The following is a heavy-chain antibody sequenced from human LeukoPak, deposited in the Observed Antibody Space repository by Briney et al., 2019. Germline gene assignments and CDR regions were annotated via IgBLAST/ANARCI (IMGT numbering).Heavy chain of an antibody. V-gene: IGHV1-8*01. D-gene: IGHD6-19*01. Sequence: ASVKVSCKASGYTFTCYDINWVRQATGQGLEWMGWMNPNSGNTGYAQKFQGRVTMTRNTSISTAYMELSSLRSEDTAVYYCARGHSSGWLYYYYGMDVWGQGTTVTVSS. CDR3: ARGHSSGWLYYYYGMDV. CDR1: GYTFTCYD. CDR2: MNPNSGNT. J-gene: IGHJ6*02.